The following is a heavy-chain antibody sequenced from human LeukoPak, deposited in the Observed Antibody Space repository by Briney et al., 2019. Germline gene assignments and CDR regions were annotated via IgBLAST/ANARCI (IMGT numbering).Heavy chain of an antibody. CDR1: GYTFTSYA. V-gene: IGHV1-3*01. CDR2: INAGNGNT. D-gene: IGHD6-19*01. CDR3: ARQISQHSSGWYYFGY. J-gene: IGHJ4*02. Sequence: ASVKVSCKASGYTFTSYAMHWVRQAPGQRLERMGWINAGNGNTKYSQKFQGRVTITRDTSASTAYMELSSLGSEDTAVYYCARQISQHSSGWYYFGYWGQGTLVTVSS.